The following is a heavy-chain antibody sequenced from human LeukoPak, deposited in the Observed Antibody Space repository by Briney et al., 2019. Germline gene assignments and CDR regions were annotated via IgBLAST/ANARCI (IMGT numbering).Heavy chain of an antibody. D-gene: IGHD4-23*01. Sequence: SETLSLTCTVSGGSISSYYWSWIRQPPGKGLEWIGYIYYSGSTNYNPSLKSRVTISVDTSKNQFSLKLSSVTAADTAVYYCARIYGGNSEDALDIWGQGTMVTVSS. CDR3: ARIYGGNSEDALDI. CDR1: GGSISSYY. V-gene: IGHV4-59*01. J-gene: IGHJ3*02. CDR2: IYYSGST.